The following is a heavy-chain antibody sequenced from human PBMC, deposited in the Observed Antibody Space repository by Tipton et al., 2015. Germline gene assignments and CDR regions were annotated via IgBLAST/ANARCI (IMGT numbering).Heavy chain of an antibody. CDR1: GYTFTTYG. V-gene: IGHV1-18*01. CDR2: ISTYNGNT. CDR3: ARGDSSGPDY. Sequence: QSGAEVKKPGASVKVSCKASGYTFTTYGINWVRQAPGRGLEWMGWISTYNGNTIYAQNLQGRAIMTTDTSTNTAYMELRSLRFDDTAVYYCARGDSSGPDYWGQGTPVTVSS. J-gene: IGHJ4*02. D-gene: IGHD6-19*01.